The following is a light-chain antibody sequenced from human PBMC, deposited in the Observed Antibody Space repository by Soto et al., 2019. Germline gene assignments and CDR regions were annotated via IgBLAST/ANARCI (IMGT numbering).Light chain of an antibody. Sequence: QSALTQPPSASGSPGQSVTISCTGTSSDVGNYNYVSWYQQHPGKAPKLMIYEVFKRPSGFPDRFSGSKSGNTASLTVSGLQAEDEADYYCSSYAGSNNYVFGTGTKVTVL. V-gene: IGLV2-8*01. CDR3: SSYAGSNNYV. J-gene: IGLJ1*01. CDR2: EVF. CDR1: SSDVGNYNY.